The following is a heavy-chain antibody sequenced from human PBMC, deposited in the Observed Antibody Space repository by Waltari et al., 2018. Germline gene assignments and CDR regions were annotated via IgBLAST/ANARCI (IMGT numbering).Heavy chain of an antibody. CDR3: ARANAQWEFGYYGMDV. CDR1: GGSFSGYY. CDR2: ISGSGGST. J-gene: IGHJ6*02. D-gene: IGHD1-26*01. Sequence: VQLQQWGAGLLKPSETLSLTCAVYGGSFSGYYWSWIRQAPGKGLEWVSAISGSGGSTYYADSVKGRFTISRDNSKNTLYLQMNSLRAEDTAVYYCARANAQWEFGYYGMDVWGQGTTVTVSS. V-gene: IGHV3-23*01.